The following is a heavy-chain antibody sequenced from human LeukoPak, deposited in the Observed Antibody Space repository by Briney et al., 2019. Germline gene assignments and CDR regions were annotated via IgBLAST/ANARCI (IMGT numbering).Heavy chain of an antibody. Sequence: SQTLSLTCTVSGGSISSGGYYWSWIRQHPGKGLEWIGYIYYSGSTYYNPSLKSRVTISVATSKNQFSLKLSSVTAADTAVYYCARGGGIDFGVVPLDYWGQGTLVTVSS. D-gene: IGHD3-3*01. CDR2: IYYSGST. CDR3: ARGGGIDFGVVPLDY. CDR1: GGSISSGGYY. J-gene: IGHJ4*02. V-gene: IGHV4-31*03.